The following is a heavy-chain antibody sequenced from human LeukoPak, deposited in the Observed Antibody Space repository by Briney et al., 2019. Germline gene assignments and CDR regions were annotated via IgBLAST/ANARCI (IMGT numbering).Heavy chain of an antibody. CDR1: GFTFSTYG. Sequence: PTGGSLRLSCAASGFTFSTYGMHWVRQAPGKGLEWVAFIRYEGNNKYYADSVTARFTIARDNSKNMLYLEMKSLRPEDTAVYYCAKNGPDYIWGNYLDYWGQGTLVTVSS. D-gene: IGHD3-16*01. CDR2: IRYEGNNK. CDR3: AKNGPDYIWGNYLDY. V-gene: IGHV3-30*02. J-gene: IGHJ4*02.